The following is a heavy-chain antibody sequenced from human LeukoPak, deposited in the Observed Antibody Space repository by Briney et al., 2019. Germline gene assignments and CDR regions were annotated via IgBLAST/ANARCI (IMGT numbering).Heavy chain of an antibody. J-gene: IGHJ4*02. CDR1: GFTFSNYG. V-gene: IGHV3-30*02. CDR3: ARDQYRSSCYLDC. D-gene: IGHD6-6*01. CDR2: IQSDGSIK. Sequence: GGSLRLSCAASGFTFSNYGMHWVRQAPGKGLEWVAFIQSDGSIKYYADSVKGRFTISRDNSKNTLFLQMNSLRAGDMAVYYCARDQYRSSCYLDCWGQGTLVTVSS.